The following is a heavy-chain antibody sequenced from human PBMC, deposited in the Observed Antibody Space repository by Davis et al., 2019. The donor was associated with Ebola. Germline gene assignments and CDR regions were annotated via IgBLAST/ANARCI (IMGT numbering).Heavy chain of an antibody. CDR1: GVSFSGYY. CDR2: VNHRGST. V-gene: IGHV4-34*01. CDR3: ARNDVVVTGIFDS. D-gene: IGHD2-21*02. J-gene: IGHJ4*02. Sequence: PSETLSLTCGVYGVSFSGYYWTWIRQSPGKGLEWIGEVNHRGSTNYNPSLKSRVTMSVDTSRKQFSLNLRSVTAADTAVFYCARNDVVVTGIFDSWGQGTLVTVSS.